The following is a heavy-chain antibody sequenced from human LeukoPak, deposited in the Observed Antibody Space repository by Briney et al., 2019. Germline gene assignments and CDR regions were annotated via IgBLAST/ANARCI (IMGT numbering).Heavy chain of an antibody. D-gene: IGHD2-2*01. J-gene: IGHJ4*02. CDR1: GYTFTGYY. Sequence: ASVKVSCKASGYTFTGYYMHWVRQAPGQGLEWMGCINPNSGGTNYAQKFQGRVTMTRDTSISTAYMELSRLRSDDTAVYYCALPGGGYCSSTSCLGDYWGQGTLVTVSS. V-gene: IGHV1-2*02. CDR2: INPNSGGT. CDR3: ALPGGGYCSSTSCLGDY.